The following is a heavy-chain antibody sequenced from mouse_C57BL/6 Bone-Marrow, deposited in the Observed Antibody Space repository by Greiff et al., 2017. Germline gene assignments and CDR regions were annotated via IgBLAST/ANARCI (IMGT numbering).Heavy chain of an antibody. Sequence: QVHVKQSGAELARPGASVKLSCKASGYTFTSYGISWVKQRTGQGLEWIGEIYPRSGNTYYNEKFKGKATLTADKSSSTAYMELRSLTSEGSAVYFCARSKGYYYGSSADYWGQGTTLTVSS. D-gene: IGHD1-1*01. J-gene: IGHJ2*01. V-gene: IGHV1-81*01. CDR3: ARSKGYYYGSSADY. CDR2: IYPRSGNT. CDR1: GYTFTSYG.